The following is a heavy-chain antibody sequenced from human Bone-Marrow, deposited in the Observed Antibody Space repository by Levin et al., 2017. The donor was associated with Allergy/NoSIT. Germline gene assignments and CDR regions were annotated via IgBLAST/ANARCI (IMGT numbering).Heavy chain of an antibody. CDR3: ATCSSRDPRWECFDL. CDR2: ISYDGDVK. V-gene: IGHV3-11*01. Sequence: GGSLRLSCTASGFDFGDFYMTWVRQAPGKGLEWISYISYDGDVKYYADSVKGRFSISRDKARKLVYLQVSSLRADDTAVYYCATCSSRDPRWECFDLWGQGTVVTVSS. CDR1: GFDFGDFY. D-gene: IGHD1-26*01. J-gene: IGHJ3*01.